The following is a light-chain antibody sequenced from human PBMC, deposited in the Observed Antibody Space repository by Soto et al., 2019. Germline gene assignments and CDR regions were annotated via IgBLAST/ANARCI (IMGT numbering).Light chain of an antibody. Sequence: QSALTQPASVSGSPGQSITISCTGTSSDVGGYNYVSWYQQHPGKATKLMIYDVSNRPSGVSNRFSGSKSGNTASLTISGLQAENEADYYCSSYTSSSTLVFGGGTKLTV. CDR2: DVS. CDR1: SSDVGGYNY. CDR3: SSYTSSSTLV. V-gene: IGLV2-14*01. J-gene: IGLJ2*01.